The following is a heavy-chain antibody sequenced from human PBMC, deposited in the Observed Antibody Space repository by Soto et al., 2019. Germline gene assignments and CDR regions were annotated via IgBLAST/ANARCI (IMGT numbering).Heavy chain of an antibody. CDR2: IYYSGST. CDR3: ARDRGGYSGYPYYYYGMDV. D-gene: IGHD5-12*01. V-gene: IGHV4-30-4*01. Sequence: SETLSLTCTVSGGSISSGDYYWSWIRQPPGKGLEWIGYIYYSGSTYYNPSLKSRVTISVDTSKNQFSLKLSSVTAADTAVYYCARDRGGYSGYPYYYYGMDVWGQGTTVT. CDR1: GGSISSGDYY. J-gene: IGHJ6*02.